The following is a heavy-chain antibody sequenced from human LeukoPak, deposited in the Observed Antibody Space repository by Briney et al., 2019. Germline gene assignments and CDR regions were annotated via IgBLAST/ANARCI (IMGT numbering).Heavy chain of an antibody. J-gene: IGHJ2*01. CDR3: VTARASYCGGDCYFGYFDL. CDR2: ISSNGCST. D-gene: IGHD2-21*02. Sequence: GGSLRLSCSASGFTFSSYAMHWVRQAPGKGLEYVSAISSNGCSTYYADSVKGRFTISRDNSKNTLYLQMSSLRAEDTAVYYCVTARASYCGGDCYFGYFDLWGRGTLVTVSS. V-gene: IGHV3-64D*09. CDR1: GFTFSSYA.